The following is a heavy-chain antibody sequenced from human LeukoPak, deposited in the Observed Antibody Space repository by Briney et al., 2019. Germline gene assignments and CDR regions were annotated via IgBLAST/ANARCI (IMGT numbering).Heavy chain of an antibody. CDR1: GFTFSSYG. D-gene: IGHD3/OR15-3a*01. Sequence: GGSLRLSCAASGFTFSSYGMHWVRQAPGKGLEWVAVISYDGRNKYYADSMEGRFTISRDNSKNTLDLQMNSLRPEDTALYYCTKGASYDFWSAIGYWGQGTLVTVSS. CDR2: ISYDGRNK. J-gene: IGHJ4*02. CDR3: TKGASYDFWSAIGY. V-gene: IGHV3-30*18.